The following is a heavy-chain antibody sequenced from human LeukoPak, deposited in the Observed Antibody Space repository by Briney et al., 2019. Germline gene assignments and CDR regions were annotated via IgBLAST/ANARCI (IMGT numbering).Heavy chain of an antibody. D-gene: IGHD2-21*02. CDR3: ARDPPRMGTAV. V-gene: IGHV1-69*13. Sequence: SVKVSCTASGGTFSSYAISWVRQSPGQGLEWLGGIIPIFVTANYAQKLHGRVTITADESTSTAYMELSSLRSEDTAVYYCARDPPRMGTAVWGKGTTVTVSS. CDR1: GGTFSSYA. CDR2: IIPIFVTA. J-gene: IGHJ6*04.